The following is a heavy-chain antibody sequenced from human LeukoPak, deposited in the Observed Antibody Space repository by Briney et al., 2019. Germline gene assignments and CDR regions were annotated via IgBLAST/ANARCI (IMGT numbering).Heavy chain of an antibody. CDR3: AKGDYYGSGEVFDY. Sequence: GGSLRLSCAASRFTFDDYAMHWVRQAPGKGLERVSRISWNSGSIGYAHSVKGRFTISRDNPKNSLYLQMNSLRAGDTALYYCAKGDYYGSGEVFDYWGQGTLVTVSS. J-gene: IGHJ4*02. CDR2: ISWNSGSI. D-gene: IGHD3-10*01. V-gene: IGHV3-9*01. CDR1: RFTFDDYA.